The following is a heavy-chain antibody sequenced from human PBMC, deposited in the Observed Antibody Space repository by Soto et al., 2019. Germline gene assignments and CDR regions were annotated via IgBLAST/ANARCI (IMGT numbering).Heavy chain of an antibody. V-gene: IGHV3-7*01. CDR2: IKQDGSEK. CDR3: ARGPPCYDILTGSFDY. Sequence: EVQLVESGGGLVQPGGSLRLSCAASGFTFSSYWMSWVRQAPGKGLEWVANIKQDGSEKYYVDSVKGRFTISRDNAKNSLYLQMNSLRAEDTAVYYCARGPPCYDILTGSFDYWGQGTLVTVSS. J-gene: IGHJ4*02. CDR1: GFTFSSYW. D-gene: IGHD3-9*01.